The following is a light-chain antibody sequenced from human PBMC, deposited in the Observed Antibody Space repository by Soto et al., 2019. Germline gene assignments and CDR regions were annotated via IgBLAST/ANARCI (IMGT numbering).Light chain of an antibody. V-gene: IGKV3D-15*01. Sequence: IVLTPSQATLSVSPGERATLSCLASQSVSSNLAWYQQKPGQAPRLLIYGASTRATGVPTRFSGSGSGTDFTLTISSLEPEDFAVYYCQQRNQWPPVTFGGGTKVDIK. CDR1: QSVSSN. CDR2: GAS. CDR3: QQRNQWPPVT. J-gene: IGKJ4*01.